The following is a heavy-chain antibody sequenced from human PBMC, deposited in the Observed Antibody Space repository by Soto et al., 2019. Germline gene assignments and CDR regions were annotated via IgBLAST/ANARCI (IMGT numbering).Heavy chain of an antibody. CDR2: IYYSGST. CDR1: GGAISSYY. J-gene: IGHJ4*02. CDR3: ARHNYGSGSTYFDY. D-gene: IGHD3-10*01. V-gene: IGHV4-59*08. Sequence: SETVCLTGTVAGGAISSYYWSWIRQPPGKGLEGIRDIYYSGSTDYNPALKSRGTISVDTSKNKFSLNLNSMPPAAPAVSYCARHNYGSGSTYFDYWGQGTLVTVSS.